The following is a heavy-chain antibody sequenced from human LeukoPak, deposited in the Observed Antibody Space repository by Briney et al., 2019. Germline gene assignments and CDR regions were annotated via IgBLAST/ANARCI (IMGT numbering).Heavy chain of an antibody. CDR3: ARVGDYSPRGWFDP. CDR1: GYTFTDYY. Sequence: ASVKVSCKASGYTFTDYYMHWVRQAPGQGLEWMGIINPSGGSTTYAQKFQGRVTMTRDMSTRTLYMELSSLRPEDTAFYYCARVGDYSPRGWFDPWGQGTLVTVSS. CDR2: INPSGGST. D-gene: IGHD4-11*01. J-gene: IGHJ5*02. V-gene: IGHV1-46*01.